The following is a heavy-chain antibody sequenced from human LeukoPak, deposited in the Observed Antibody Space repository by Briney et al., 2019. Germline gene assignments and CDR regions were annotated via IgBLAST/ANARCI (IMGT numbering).Heavy chain of an antibody. CDR3: AKAFPQFGGGWYY. J-gene: IGHJ4*02. Sequence: HPGGSLRLSCAASGFTFSSYAMSWVRQAPGKGLKWVSAISGSGGSTYYADSVKGRFTISRDNSKNTLYLQMNSLRAEDTAVYYCAKAFPQFGGGWYYWGQGTLVTVSS. D-gene: IGHD2-15*01. CDR2: ISGSGGST. V-gene: IGHV3-23*01. CDR1: GFTFSSYA.